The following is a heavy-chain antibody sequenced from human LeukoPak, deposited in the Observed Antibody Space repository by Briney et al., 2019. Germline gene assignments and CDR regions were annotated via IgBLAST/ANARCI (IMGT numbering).Heavy chain of an antibody. J-gene: IGHJ5*02. CDR1: GYTFTKYY. Sequence: LGASVKVSCKASGYTFTKYYMNWVRQAPGQGLEWMGIMHPTGDSTNYAQKFQGRVTLTRDTSTGTFYMELSSLTSEDTAVYYCARHDFDLPMIYSFFVHWGQGTLVTVSS. V-gene: IGHV1-46*01. CDR3: ARHDFDLPMIYSFFVH. D-gene: IGHD3-3*01. CDR2: MHPTGDST.